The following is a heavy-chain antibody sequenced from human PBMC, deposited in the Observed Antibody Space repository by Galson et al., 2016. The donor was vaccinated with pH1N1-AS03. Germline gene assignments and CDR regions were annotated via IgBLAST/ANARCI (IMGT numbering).Heavy chain of an antibody. CDR1: GYRFPSYW. CDR3: ASGYSGPAPYDY. J-gene: IGHJ4*02. Sequence: QSGAEVKKPGESLKISCKGSGYRFPSYWIAWVRQRPGKGLEWMGIIYAADSEIRYSPSFQGQVTISVDKSISTAYLQWSSLKASDTAIYYCASGYSGPAPYDYWGQGTVVTVSS. V-gene: IGHV5-51*01. CDR2: IYAADSEI. D-gene: IGHD5-12*01.